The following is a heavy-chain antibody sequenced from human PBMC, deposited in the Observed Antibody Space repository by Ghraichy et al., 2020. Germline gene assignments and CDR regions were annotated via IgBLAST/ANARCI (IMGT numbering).Heavy chain of an antibody. CDR3: ARVDWNYVRDY. J-gene: IGHJ4*02. CDR2: INPSGGST. Sequence: ASVKVSCMASAYTFTNYYMHWVRQAPGQGLEWMGIINPSGGSTSYAQQFQGRVTMTRDTSTSTVYMELSSLRSEDTAVYYCARVDWNYVRDYWGQGTLVTVSS. D-gene: IGHD1-7*01. CDR1: AYTFTNYY. V-gene: IGHV1-46*01.